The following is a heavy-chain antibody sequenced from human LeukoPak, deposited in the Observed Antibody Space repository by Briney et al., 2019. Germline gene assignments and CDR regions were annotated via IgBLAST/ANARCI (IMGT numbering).Heavy chain of an antibody. CDR2: IYYSGST. CDR3: ARVPTEQQLAFDY. J-gene: IGHJ4*02. D-gene: IGHD6-13*01. Sequence: SETLSLTRTVSGASISSSSYYWGWIRQPPGKGLEWIGSIYYSGSTYYNPSLKSRVTISVDTSKNQFSLKLSSVTAADTAVYYCARVPTEQQLAFDYWGQGTLVTVSS. CDR1: GASISSSSYY. V-gene: IGHV4-39*07.